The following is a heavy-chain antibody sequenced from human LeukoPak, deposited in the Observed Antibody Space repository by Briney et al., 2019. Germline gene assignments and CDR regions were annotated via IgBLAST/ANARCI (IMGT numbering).Heavy chain of an antibody. D-gene: IGHD5-24*01. CDR1: GGSFSGYY. CDR2: INPSGST. V-gene: IGHV4-34*01. J-gene: IGHJ4*02. CDR3: ARGQGRDGYNGILEY. Sequence: SETLSLTCTVYGGSFSGYYWTWIRQPPGKGLEWIGEINPSGSTNYNPSLKSRVTISVDTSKNQFSLKLRSVTAADTAVFYCARGQGRDGYNGILEYWGQGALVTVSS.